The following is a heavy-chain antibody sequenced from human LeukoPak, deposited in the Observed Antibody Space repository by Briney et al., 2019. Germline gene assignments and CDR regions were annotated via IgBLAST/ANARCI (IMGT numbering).Heavy chain of an antibody. CDR1: GYTFTSFG. V-gene: IGHV1-18*04. Sequence: ASVKVSCKASGYTFTSFGVSWVRPAAGQGLEWMGWISAYNGNTNYAQKLQGRVTMTTDTSTSTAYMELRSLRSDDTAMDYCARSLGIAAAGTFYWGRGTLVTVSS. CDR2: ISAYNGNT. CDR3: ARSLGIAAAGTFY. D-gene: IGHD6-13*01. J-gene: IGHJ4*02.